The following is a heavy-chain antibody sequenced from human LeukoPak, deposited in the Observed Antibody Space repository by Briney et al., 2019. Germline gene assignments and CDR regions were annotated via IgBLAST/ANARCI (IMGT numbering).Heavy chain of an antibody. V-gene: IGHV3-11*01. J-gene: IGHJ3*02. D-gene: IGHD2-21*02. CDR2: ISSSGTTI. Sequence: GCPRPSRVAPGFTPSDVSIRWGRPGPGEGGGWGSYISSSGTTIYYADSVKGRFTISRDNAKNSLYLQMNSLRAEDMALYYCAKDMGRLRDGSFDIWGQGTMVTVSS. CDR1: GFTPSDVS. CDR3: AKDMGRLRDGSFDI.